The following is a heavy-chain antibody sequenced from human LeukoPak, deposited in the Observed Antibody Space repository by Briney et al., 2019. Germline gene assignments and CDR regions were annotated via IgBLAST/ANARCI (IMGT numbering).Heavy chain of an antibody. Sequence: SETLSLTCTVSGGSISSYYWSWIRQPAGKGLEWIGRIYTSGSTNYNPSPKSRVTMSVDTSKNQFSLKLSSVTAADTAVYYCAREPTYYCSGGSCYFVDYWGQGTLVTVSS. CDR2: IYTSGST. D-gene: IGHD2-15*01. CDR1: GGSISSYY. CDR3: AREPTYYCSGGSCYFVDY. J-gene: IGHJ4*02. V-gene: IGHV4-4*07.